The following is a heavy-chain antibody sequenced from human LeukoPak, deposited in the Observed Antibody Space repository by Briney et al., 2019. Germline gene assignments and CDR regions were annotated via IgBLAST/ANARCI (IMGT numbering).Heavy chain of an antibody. D-gene: IGHD3-3*01. V-gene: IGHV4-4*07. CDR3: ARDRGYDFWSGYYGWFDP. CDR2: IYTSGST. CDR1: GGSISSYY. J-gene: IGHJ5*02. Sequence: SETLSLTCTVSGGSISSYYWSWIRQPAGKGLEWIGRIYTSGSTNYNPSLKSRVTMSVDTSKNQFSLKLSSVTAADAAVYSCARDRGYDFWSGYYGWFDPWGQGTLVTVSS.